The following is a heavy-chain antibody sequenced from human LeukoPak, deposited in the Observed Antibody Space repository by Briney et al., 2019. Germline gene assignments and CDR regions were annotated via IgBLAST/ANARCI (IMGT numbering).Heavy chain of an antibody. CDR2: ISAYNGNT. Sequence: ASVKVSCKASGYTFTSYGISWVRQAPGQGLEWMGWISAYNGNTNYAQKLQGRVTMTTDTSTSTAYMELRSLRSDDTAAYYCARDRTSQGYYDILTGLNWFDPWGQGTLVTVSS. D-gene: IGHD3-9*01. CDR3: ARDRTSQGYYDILTGLNWFDP. CDR1: GYTFTSYG. J-gene: IGHJ5*02. V-gene: IGHV1-18*04.